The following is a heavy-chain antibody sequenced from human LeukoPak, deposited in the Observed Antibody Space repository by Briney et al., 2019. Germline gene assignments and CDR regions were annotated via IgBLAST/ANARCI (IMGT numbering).Heavy chain of an antibody. Sequence: GGSLRLSCTASGFTFGDYAMSWVRQAPGKGLEWVGFIRSKAYGGTTEYAASVKGRFTISRDDSKSIAYLQMNSLKTEDTAVYYCTRERVFVAAYCGGDCYVDAFDIWGQGTMVTVSS. CDR1: GFTFGDYA. CDR3: TRERVFVAAYCGGDCYVDAFDI. CDR2: IRSKAYGGTT. J-gene: IGHJ3*02. V-gene: IGHV3-49*04. D-gene: IGHD2-21*01.